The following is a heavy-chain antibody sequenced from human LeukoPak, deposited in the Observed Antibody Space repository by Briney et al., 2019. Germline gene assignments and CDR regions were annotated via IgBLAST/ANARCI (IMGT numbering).Heavy chain of an antibody. J-gene: IGHJ4*02. V-gene: IGHV1-69*06. D-gene: IGHD3-10*01. Sequence: ASVKVSCKASGGTFSSYAISWVRQAPGQGLEWMGGTIPIFGTANYAQKFQGRVTITADKSTSTAYMELSSLRSEDTAVYYCARVTMVRGTVDYWGQGTLVTVSS. CDR1: GGTFSSYA. CDR3: ARVTMVRGTVDY. CDR2: TIPIFGTA.